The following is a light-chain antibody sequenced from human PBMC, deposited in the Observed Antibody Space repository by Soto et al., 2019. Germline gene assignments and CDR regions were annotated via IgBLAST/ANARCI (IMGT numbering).Light chain of an antibody. J-gene: IGKJ5*01. CDR3: QQRKSYPIT. V-gene: IGKV1-9*01. Sequence: DIQLTQSPSFLSASVGDRVTITCRASQDINTYLAWYQQKPGKAPKLLIFPASTLQNGVPSRFSGSGSGTEFTVTITSLQTEDFATYYCQQRKSYPITFGQGTRLEIK. CDR1: QDINTY. CDR2: PAS.